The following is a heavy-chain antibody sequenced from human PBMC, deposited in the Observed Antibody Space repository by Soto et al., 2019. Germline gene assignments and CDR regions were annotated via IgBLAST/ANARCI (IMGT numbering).Heavy chain of an antibody. J-gene: IGHJ4*02. Sequence: GSLRLSCAASGFTVSSNYMSWVRQAPGKGLEWVSVIYSGGSTYYADSVKGRFTISRHNSKNTLYLQMNSLRAEDTAVYYCARAGGHDYGDYDYWGQGTLVTVSS. CDR2: IYSGGST. CDR3: ARAGGHDYGDYDY. V-gene: IGHV3-53*04. CDR1: GFTVSSNY. D-gene: IGHD4-17*01.